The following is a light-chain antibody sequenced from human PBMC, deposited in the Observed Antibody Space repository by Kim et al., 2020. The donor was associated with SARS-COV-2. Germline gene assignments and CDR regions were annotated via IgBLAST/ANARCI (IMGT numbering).Light chain of an antibody. J-gene: IGKJ1*01. CDR2: GAS. Sequence: PGTRATLSGRASQSVSSTYLAWYQQKPGQAPRLLIYGASSRATGIPDRFSASGSGTDFTLTISRLEPEDFAVYYCQQYDGSLTWTFGQGTKVDIK. CDR3: QQYDGSLTWT. V-gene: IGKV3-20*01. CDR1: QSVSSTY.